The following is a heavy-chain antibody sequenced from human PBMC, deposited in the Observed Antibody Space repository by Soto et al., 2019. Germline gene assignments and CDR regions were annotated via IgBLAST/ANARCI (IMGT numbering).Heavy chain of an antibody. CDR1: GGSFSGYY. J-gene: IGHJ4*02. Sequence: QVQLQQWGAGLLKPSETLSLTCAVYGGSFSGYYWSWIRQPPGKGLEWIGEINHSGSTNYNPSLKSRVTISVDTSKNQFSLKLSSVTAADTAVYYCASSRRSDYFDYWGQGTLVTVSS. D-gene: IGHD3-3*01. CDR3: ASSRRSDYFDY. CDR2: INHSGST. V-gene: IGHV4-34*01.